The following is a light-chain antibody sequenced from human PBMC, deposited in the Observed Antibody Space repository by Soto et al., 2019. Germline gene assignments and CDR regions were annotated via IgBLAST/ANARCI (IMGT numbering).Light chain of an antibody. J-gene: IGLJ1*01. Sequence: QSALTQPASVSGSPGQSITISCTGTRSDVGGYNFVSWYQQHPGKAPKIMIYDVTNRPSGVSNRFSGSKSGNTASLTISGLQAEAEADYYCSSYTSSSTLVFGTGTKLTVL. CDR2: DVT. V-gene: IGLV2-14*01. CDR1: RSDVGGYNF. CDR3: SSYTSSSTLV.